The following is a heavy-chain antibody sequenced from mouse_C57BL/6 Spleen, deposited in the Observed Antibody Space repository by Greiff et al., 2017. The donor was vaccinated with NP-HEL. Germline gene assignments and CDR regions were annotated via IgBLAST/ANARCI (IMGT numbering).Heavy chain of an antibody. CDR3: ARLYGSRTPYYAMDY. Sequence: VHLVESGPGLVAPSQSLSITCTVSGFSLTSYAISWVRQPPGKGLEWLGVIWTGGGTNYNSALKSRLSISKDNSKSQVFLKMNSLQTDDTARYYCARLYGSRTPYYAMDYWGQGTSVTVSS. J-gene: IGHJ4*01. CDR2: IWTGGGT. CDR1: GFSLTSYA. V-gene: IGHV2-9-1*01. D-gene: IGHD1-1*01.